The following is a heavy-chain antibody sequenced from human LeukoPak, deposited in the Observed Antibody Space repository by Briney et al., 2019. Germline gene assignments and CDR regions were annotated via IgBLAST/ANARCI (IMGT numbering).Heavy chain of an antibody. Sequence: ASVKVSCKASEGTFSSYAISWVRQAPGQGVEGMGGIIPIFGTANYAQKFQGRVTITTDESTSTAYMELSSLRSEDTAVYYCARYHPPRAFDIWGQGTMVTVSS. CDR2: IIPIFGTA. CDR1: EGTFSSYA. J-gene: IGHJ3*02. V-gene: IGHV1-69*05. CDR3: ARYHPPRAFDI.